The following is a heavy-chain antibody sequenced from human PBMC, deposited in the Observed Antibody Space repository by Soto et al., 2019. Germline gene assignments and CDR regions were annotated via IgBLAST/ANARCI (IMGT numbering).Heavy chain of an antibody. J-gene: IGHJ6*02. CDR2: IIPIFDTA. V-gene: IGHV1-69*06. Sequence: QVQLVQSGAEVKKPGSSVKVSCKASGGTFSSYTISWVRQAPGQGLEWMGGIIPIFDTANYAQKFQGRVTITADKSTSTVSMEMSILRSEDTAMYYCARGNRPIYGVPDPPYYYYGMDVWGQGTTVTVSS. CDR3: ARGNRPIYGVPDPPYYYYGMDV. CDR1: GGTFSSYT. D-gene: IGHD3-3*01.